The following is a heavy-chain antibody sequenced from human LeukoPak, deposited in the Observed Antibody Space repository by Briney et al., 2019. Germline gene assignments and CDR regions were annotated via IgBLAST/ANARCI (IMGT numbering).Heavy chain of an antibody. V-gene: IGHV1-2*02. CDR2: INPNSGGT. Sequence: GASVKASCKASGYTFTGYYMHWVRQAPGQGLEWMGWINPNSGGTNYAQKFQGRVTMTRDTSISTAYMELSRLRSDDTAVYYCARGAGYSSGWYDYWGQGTLVTVSS. CDR3: ARGAGYSSGWYDY. J-gene: IGHJ4*02. D-gene: IGHD6-19*01. CDR1: GYTFTGYY.